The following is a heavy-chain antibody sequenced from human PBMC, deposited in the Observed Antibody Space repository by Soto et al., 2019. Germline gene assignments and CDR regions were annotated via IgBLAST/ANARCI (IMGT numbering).Heavy chain of an antibody. V-gene: IGHV3-7*05. Sequence: EVQLVESGGGLVQPGASLRLSCAASGFTFSSYWMSWVRQAPGKGLEWVANIKQDGSEKYYVDSVKGRFTISRDNAKNSLYLQMNSLRAEDTAVYYCARDRGYDYSGYYYYYGMDVWGQGTTVTVSS. CDR3: ARDRGYDYSGYYYYYGMDV. CDR1: GFTFSSYW. J-gene: IGHJ6*02. D-gene: IGHD5-12*01. CDR2: IKQDGSEK.